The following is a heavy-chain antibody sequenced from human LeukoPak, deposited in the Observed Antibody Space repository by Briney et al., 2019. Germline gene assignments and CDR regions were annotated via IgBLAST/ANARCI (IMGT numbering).Heavy chain of an antibody. Sequence: SQTLSLTCTVSGGSITSGSYFWTWIRQPAGKGLEWLGRMQTNGNTNYNPSLKSRVAISIDTSKNQVSLQLSSVTAADTAVYYCARGLSNAWEVQAYWGQGTLVTVSS. D-gene: IGHD1-26*01. J-gene: IGHJ4*02. CDR1: GGSITSGSYF. CDR3: ARGLSNAWEVQAY. CDR2: MQTNGNT. V-gene: IGHV4-61*02.